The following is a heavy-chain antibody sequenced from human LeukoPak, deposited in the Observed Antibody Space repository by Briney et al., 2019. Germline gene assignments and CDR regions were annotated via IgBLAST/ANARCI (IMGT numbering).Heavy chain of an antibody. V-gene: IGHV3-21*01. J-gene: IGHJ6*02. CDR3: ARDYYDSTDPYGMDV. CDR1: GFTFSSYS. Sequence: GGSLRLSCAASGFTFSSYSMNWVRQAPGKGLEWVSSISSSSSYIYYADSVKGRFTISRDNAKNSLYLQMNSLRAEGTAVYYCARDYYDSTDPYGMDVWGQGTTVTVSS. D-gene: IGHD3-22*01. CDR2: ISSSSSYI.